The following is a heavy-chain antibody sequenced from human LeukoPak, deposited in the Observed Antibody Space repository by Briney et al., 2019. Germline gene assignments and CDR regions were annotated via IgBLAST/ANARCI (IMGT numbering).Heavy chain of an antibody. CDR2: FYTSGST. CDR3: ARGNDYADLSS. D-gene: IGHD4-17*01. J-gene: IGHJ5*02. Sequence: SETLSLTCTVSGDSITSYYWSWIRQPAGKGLEWIGRFYTSGSTKYNPSIKSRVTMSVDTSKNQFSLKLSSVTAADTAIYYCARGNDYADLSSWGQGNLVTVSS. CDR1: GDSITSYY. V-gene: IGHV4-4*07.